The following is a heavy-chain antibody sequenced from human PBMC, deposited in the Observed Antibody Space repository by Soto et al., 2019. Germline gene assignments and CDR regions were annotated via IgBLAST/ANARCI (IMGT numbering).Heavy chain of an antibody. CDR2: ISVDGRDL. CDR3: AKSVPDPACRGGGCHRTFDY. CDR1: GFTLGAYV. V-gene: IGHV3-30*18. J-gene: IGHJ4*02. D-gene: IGHD2-15*01. Sequence: QVQLVESGGGVVQPGGSVRLSCTASGFTLGAYVMHWVRQAQGKGPEWVAAISVDGRDLFYAASVEGRFTISRDNSKNSPFLQRNSLTSEDTSVYSCAKSVPDPACRGGGCHRTFDYWGQGTLVTVSS.